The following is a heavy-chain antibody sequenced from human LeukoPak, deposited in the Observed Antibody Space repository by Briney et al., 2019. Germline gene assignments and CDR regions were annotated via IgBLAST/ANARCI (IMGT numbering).Heavy chain of an antibody. CDR3: ARDRFWGDYGEYKGRRNPYYFDY. D-gene: IGHD4-17*01. V-gene: IGHV4-34*01. Sequence: SETLSLTCAVYGGSFRGYFWTWIRQPPGKRLEWIGEINHSGSANNNPSLRSRVTVSVDTSKNQFSLRLTSVTAADTAVYYCARDRFWGDYGEYKGRRNPYYFDYWGQGTLVTVSS. CDR2: INHSGSA. CDR1: GGSFRGYF. J-gene: IGHJ4*02.